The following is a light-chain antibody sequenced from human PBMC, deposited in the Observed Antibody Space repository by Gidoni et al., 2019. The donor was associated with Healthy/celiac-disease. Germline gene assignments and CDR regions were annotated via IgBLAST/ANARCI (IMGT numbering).Light chain of an antibody. CDR1: QDISNC. V-gene: IGKV1-33*01. Sequence: DIQLTQPPSSLSASVGDRVTITCQASQDISNCLTWYQQKPGKAPKLLIYDASNLETGVPSKFSRSGSGTDFTFTISSLQPEDIATYYCRQYDNRPYTFGQGTKLEIK. CDR3: RQYDNRPYT. J-gene: IGKJ2*01. CDR2: DAS.